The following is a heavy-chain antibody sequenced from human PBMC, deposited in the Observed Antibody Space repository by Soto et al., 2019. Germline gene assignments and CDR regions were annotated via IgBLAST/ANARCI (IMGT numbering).Heavy chain of an antibody. D-gene: IGHD6-13*01. CDR3: AREFGSGAAGRVYYYYYGMDV. CDR1: GFTFSSYG. Sequence: QVQLVESGGGVVQPGRSLRLSCAASGFTFSSYGMHWVRQAPGKGLEWVAVIWYDGSNKYYADSVKGRFTISRENSKNTLYLQMNSLRAEDTAVYYCAREFGSGAAGRVYYYYYGMDVWGQGTTVTVSS. CDR2: IWYDGSNK. J-gene: IGHJ6*02. V-gene: IGHV3-33*01.